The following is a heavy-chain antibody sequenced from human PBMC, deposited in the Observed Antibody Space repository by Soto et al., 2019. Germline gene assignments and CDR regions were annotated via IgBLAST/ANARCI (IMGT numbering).Heavy chain of an antibody. CDR2: IYATGTT. CDR3: VRDGTKTLRDWFDP. CDR1: GASISGFY. J-gene: IGHJ5*02. D-gene: IGHD1-1*01. Sequence: SETLSLTCTVSGASISGFYWSWIRKSAGQGLEWIGRIYATGTTDYNPSLKSRVMMSVDTSKKQFSLKLRSVTAADTAVYYCVRDGTKTLRDWFDPWGQGISVTVSS. V-gene: IGHV4-4*07.